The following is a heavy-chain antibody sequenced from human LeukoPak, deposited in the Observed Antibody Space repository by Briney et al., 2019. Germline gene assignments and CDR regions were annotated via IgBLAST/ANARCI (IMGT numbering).Heavy chain of an antibody. CDR1: GFTFSSYS. D-gene: IGHD3-22*01. Sequence: PGGSLRLSCAASGFTFSSYSMNWVRQAPGKGLEWVSYISSSSSTIYYADSVKGRFTISRDNAKNSLYLQMNSLRAEDTAVYYCAREPSLYYYDSSGPREDYWGQGTLVTVSS. CDR2: ISSSSSTI. J-gene: IGHJ4*02. V-gene: IGHV3-48*04. CDR3: AREPSLYYYDSSGPREDY.